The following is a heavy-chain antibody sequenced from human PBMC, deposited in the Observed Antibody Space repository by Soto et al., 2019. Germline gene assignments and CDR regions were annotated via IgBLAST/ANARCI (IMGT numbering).Heavy chain of an antibody. CDR1: GGSFSGYY. CDR3: ASYGAYFDY. D-gene: IGHD4-17*01. Sequence: SETVSLTCAVYGGSFSGYYWSWIRQPPGKGLEWIGEINHSGSTNYNPSLKSRVTISVDTSKNQFSLKLSSVTAADTAVYYCASYGAYFDYWGQGTLVTVSS. CDR2: INHSGST. J-gene: IGHJ4*02. V-gene: IGHV4-34*01.